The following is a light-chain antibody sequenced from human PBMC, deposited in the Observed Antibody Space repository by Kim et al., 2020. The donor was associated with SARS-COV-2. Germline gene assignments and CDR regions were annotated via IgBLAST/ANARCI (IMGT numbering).Light chain of an antibody. Sequence: QSVTISCTGTSSDVGSYNYVAWYQQHPSKAPKLMIYDVSKRPSGVPDRFSGSKSGNTASLTVSGLQAEDEADYYCCSYAGSYAFVVFGGGTQLTVL. J-gene: IGLJ2*01. CDR2: DVS. CDR3: CSYAGSYAFVV. CDR1: SSDVGSYNY. V-gene: IGLV2-11*01.